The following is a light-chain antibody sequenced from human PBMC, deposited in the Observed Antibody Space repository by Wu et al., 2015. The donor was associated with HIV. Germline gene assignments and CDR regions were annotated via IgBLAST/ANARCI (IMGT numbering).Light chain of an antibody. CDR3: QQSGRSRN. Sequence: PGTLSLSPGEGATLSCRASQSVGRNYLAWYQQKPGQAPRLLIYATSTRATDIPDRFSGSGSGTDFTLTISRLEPEDFAVYYCQQSGRSRNFGPGTKVDV. CDR2: ATS. J-gene: IGKJ3*01. V-gene: IGKV3-20*01. CDR1: QSVGRNY.